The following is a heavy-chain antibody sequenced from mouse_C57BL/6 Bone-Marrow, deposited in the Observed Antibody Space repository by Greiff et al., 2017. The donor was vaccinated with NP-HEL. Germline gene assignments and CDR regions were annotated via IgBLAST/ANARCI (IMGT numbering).Heavy chain of an antibody. CDR1: GFTFSDYY. CDR2: ISNGGGST. D-gene: IGHD2-3*01. V-gene: IGHV5-12*01. Sequence: EVKLQESGGGLVQPGGSLKLSCAASGFTFSDYYMYWVRQTPEKRLEWVAYISNGGGSTYYPDTVKGRFTISRDNAKNTLYLQMSRLKSEDTAMYYCARNGYYYWYFDVWGTGTTVTVSS. J-gene: IGHJ1*03. CDR3: ARNGYYYWYFDV.